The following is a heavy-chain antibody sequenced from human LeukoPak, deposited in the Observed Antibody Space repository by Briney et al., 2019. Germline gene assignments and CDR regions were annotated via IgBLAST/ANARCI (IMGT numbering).Heavy chain of an antibody. V-gene: IGHV3-30*02. Sequence: GGSLRLSCAASGFTFSSYGMHWLRQAPGRGLEWVAFILFDATNKYYADSVKGRFSISRDNSKNTVYLQMNSLRAEDTAVYYCANQRRDSSTSSFRFHFDYWGQGTLATVSS. J-gene: IGHJ4*02. CDR2: ILFDATNK. CDR3: ANQRRDSSTSSFRFHFDY. D-gene: IGHD6-6*01. CDR1: GFTFSSYG.